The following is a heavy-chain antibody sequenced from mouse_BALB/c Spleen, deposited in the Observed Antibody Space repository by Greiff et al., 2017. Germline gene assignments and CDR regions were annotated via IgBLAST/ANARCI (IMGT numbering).Heavy chain of an antibody. J-gene: IGHJ2*01. V-gene: IGHV1-54*01. CDR1: GYAFTNYL. CDR3: ARLRGNYDY. CDR2: INPGSGGT. Sequence: VQLQQSGAELVRPGTSVKVSCKASGYAFTNYLIEWVKQRPGQGLEWIGVINPGSGGTNYNEKFKGKATLTADKSSSTAYMQLSSLTSDDSAVYFCARLRGNYDYWGKGTTLTVSS. D-gene: IGHD2-1*01.